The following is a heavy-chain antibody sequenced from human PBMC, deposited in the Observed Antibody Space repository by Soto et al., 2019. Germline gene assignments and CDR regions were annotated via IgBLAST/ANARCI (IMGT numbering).Heavy chain of an antibody. V-gene: IGHV1-69*02. CDR3: ARHYALARNWFDP. D-gene: IGHD2-2*01. CDR1: GGTFSSYT. Sequence: GASVKVSCKASGGTFSSYTISWVRQAPGQGLEWMGRIIPILGIANYAQKFQGRVTITADKSTSTAYMELSSLRSEDTAVYYCARHYALARNWFDPWGQGTLVTVSS. CDR2: IIPILGIA. J-gene: IGHJ5*02.